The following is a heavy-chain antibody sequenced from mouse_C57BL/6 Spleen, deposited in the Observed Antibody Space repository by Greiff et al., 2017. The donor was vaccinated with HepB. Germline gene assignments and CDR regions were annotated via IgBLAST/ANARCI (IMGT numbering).Heavy chain of an antibody. J-gene: IGHJ4*01. CDR3: AIWRLDYAHYAMDY. Sequence: QVHVKQPGAELVKPGASVKVSCKASGYTFTSYWMHWVKQRPGQGLEWIGRIHPSDSDTNYNQKFKGKATLTVDKSSSTAYMQLSSLTSEDSAVYYCAIWRLDYAHYAMDYWGQGTSVTVSS. CDR1: GYTFTSYW. V-gene: IGHV1-74*01. D-gene: IGHD1-1*01. CDR2: IHPSDSDT.